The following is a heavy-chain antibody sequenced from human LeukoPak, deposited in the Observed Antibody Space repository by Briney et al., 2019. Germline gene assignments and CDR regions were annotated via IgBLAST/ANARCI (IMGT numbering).Heavy chain of an antibody. CDR1: GFTFSTYV. CDR2: ITRKTDGETT. Sequence: GGSLRLSCVASGFTFSTYVMSWVRQAPGRGLEWVGRITRKTDGETTDYAAPVEGRFIISRDDSKNTLYLQMNSLKTEDTAVYYCTKGAHSGGWYFGGQGTLVTVSS. V-gene: IGHV3-15*01. J-gene: IGHJ4*02. D-gene: IGHD6-19*01. CDR3: TKGAHSGGWYF.